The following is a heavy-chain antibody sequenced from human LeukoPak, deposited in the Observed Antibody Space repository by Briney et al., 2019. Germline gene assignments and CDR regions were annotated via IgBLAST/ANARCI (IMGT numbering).Heavy chain of an antibody. CDR2: SSAYNGET. D-gene: IGHD5-18*01. Sequence: VASVNVSFKASGYSFTSFGISWVRQVPGQGLEWMGWSSAYNGETNYVQKFQGRVTMTTDAATSTAYMELRSLRSDDTAVYYCTRDLGVDTSMIFFDYWGQGTVVTASS. CDR1: GYSFTSFG. CDR3: TRDLGVDTSMIFFDY. J-gene: IGHJ4*02. V-gene: IGHV1-18*01.